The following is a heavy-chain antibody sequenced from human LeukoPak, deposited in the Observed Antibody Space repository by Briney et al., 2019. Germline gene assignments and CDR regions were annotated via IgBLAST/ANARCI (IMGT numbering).Heavy chain of an antibody. J-gene: IGHJ3*02. CDR2: FNWNGGST. CDR3: ARVRSSCALGAFDI. Sequence: GGSLRLSCAASGFTFYDYGMSWVRQAPGKGLEWVSGFNWNGGSTGYADTVKGRFTTSRDNAKNSLCLQMNRLRAQATALYDCARVRSSCALGAFDIWGQVTMGAVSS. CDR1: GFTFYDYG. V-gene: IGHV3-20*01. D-gene: IGHD6-13*01.